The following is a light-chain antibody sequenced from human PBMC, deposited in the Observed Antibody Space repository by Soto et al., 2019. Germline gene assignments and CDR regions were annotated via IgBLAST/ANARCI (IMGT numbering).Light chain of an antibody. CDR1: SSDVGGYNY. CDR3: SSYRGGSTYV. J-gene: IGLJ1*01. V-gene: IGLV2-14*01. Sequence: QSALTQPASVSGSPGQSITISCTGTSSDVGGYNYVSWYQQHPGKAPKLMIYEVSNRPSGVSNRFSGSKSGNTASLTISGLQAEDEADYYCSSYRGGSTYVFGTGTKLTVL. CDR2: EVS.